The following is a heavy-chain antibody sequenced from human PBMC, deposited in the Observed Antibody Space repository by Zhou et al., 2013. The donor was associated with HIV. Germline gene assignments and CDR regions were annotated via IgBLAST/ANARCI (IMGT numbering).Heavy chain of an antibody. D-gene: IGHD6-19*01. CDR3: ARDNFVGVAVAGPDSFDI. V-gene: IGHV1-18*01. J-gene: IGHJ3*02. Sequence: VQLVQSGTEVKKPGASVKVSCKASGYTFSRYGISWVRQAPGQGLEWMGWISGYNGNTNYAPKFHARVTMTTDTSTTTAYMELRSLRSDDTALYYCARDNFVGVAVAGPDSFDIWGQGTMVIVSS. CDR1: GYTFSRYG. CDR2: ISGYNGNT.